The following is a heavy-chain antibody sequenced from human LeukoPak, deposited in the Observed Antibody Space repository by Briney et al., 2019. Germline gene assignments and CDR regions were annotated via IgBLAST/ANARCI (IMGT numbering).Heavy chain of an antibody. J-gene: IGHJ4*02. CDR1: GFTFSSYA. V-gene: IGHV3-64*01. Sequence: AGSLRLSCAASGFTFSSYAMHWLRQAPGKGLEYVSAISSNGGSTYYANSVKGRFTISRDNSKNTLYLQLGSLRAEDMAVYYCARWAGAAAFDYWGQGTLVTVSS. D-gene: IGHD6-13*01. CDR3: ARWAGAAAFDY. CDR2: ISSNGGST.